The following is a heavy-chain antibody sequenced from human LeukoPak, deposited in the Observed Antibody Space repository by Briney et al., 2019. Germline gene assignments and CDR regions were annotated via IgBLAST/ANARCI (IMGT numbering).Heavy chain of an antibody. J-gene: IGHJ6*03. Sequence: GGSLRLSCAASGFAFNTYSMNWVRQAPGKGLEWVSSISDNSNYIYYSDSVEGRFTISRDNAKNSLYLQMNSLRVEDKAVYYCARDPLTPYNYYMDVWGKGTTVTASS. V-gene: IGHV3-21*01. CDR3: ARDPLTPYNYYMDV. D-gene: IGHD3-9*01. CDR2: ISDNSNYI. CDR1: GFAFNTYS.